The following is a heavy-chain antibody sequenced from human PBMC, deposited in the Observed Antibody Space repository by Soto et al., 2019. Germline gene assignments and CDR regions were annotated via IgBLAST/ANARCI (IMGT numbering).Heavy chain of an antibody. CDR3: NNAKNSLYLQMNGLRAEDTAVYYCARVAVRAYTTAWTEIDY. D-gene: IGHD1-1*01. V-gene: IGHV3-7*01. Sequence: EVQLVESGGGLVQPGGSLRLSCAASGFTFSTYWMSWVRQAPGKGLEWVANIKQDGSEKYYVDSVTGRFTISRDNAKNNRRQKNAVGSVNGRIHLSTNNAKNSLYLQMNGLRAEDTAVYYCARVAVRAYTTAWTEIDYWGQGTLVTVSS. J-gene: IGHJ4*02. CDR1: GFTFSTYW. CDR2: IKQDGSEK.